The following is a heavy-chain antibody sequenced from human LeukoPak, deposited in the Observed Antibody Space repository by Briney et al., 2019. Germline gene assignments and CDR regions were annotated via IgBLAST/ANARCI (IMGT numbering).Heavy chain of an antibody. CDR3: ARDLAVEAATTLDY. J-gene: IGHJ4*02. V-gene: IGHV3-30*03. Sequence: GGSLRLSCAASGFTFSSYGMHWVRQAPGKGLEWVAVISYDGSNKYYADSVKGRFTISRDNAKNSLYLQMNSLRAEDTALYYCARDLAVEAATTLDYWGQGTLVTVSS. CDR2: ISYDGSNK. CDR1: GFTFSSYG. D-gene: IGHD2-15*01.